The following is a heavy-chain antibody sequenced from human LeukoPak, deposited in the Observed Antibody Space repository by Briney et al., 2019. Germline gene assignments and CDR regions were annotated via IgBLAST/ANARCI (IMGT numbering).Heavy chain of an antibody. CDR1: GGSISSGDYY. CDR3: ARDLGYCSSTSCYANWYFDL. Sequence: PSQTLSLTCTVSGGSISSGDYYWSWIRQPPGKGLEWIGYIYYSGSTNYNPSLKSRVTISVDTSKNQFSLKLSSVTAADTAVYYCARDLGYCSSTSCYANWYFDLWGRGTLVTVSS. J-gene: IGHJ2*01. D-gene: IGHD2-2*03. CDR2: IYYSGST. V-gene: IGHV4-61*08.